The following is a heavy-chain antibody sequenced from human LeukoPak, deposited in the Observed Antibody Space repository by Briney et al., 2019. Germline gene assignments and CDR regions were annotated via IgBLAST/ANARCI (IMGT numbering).Heavy chain of an antibody. CDR2: IRRRAYGGAA. CDR1: GFAFDDFA. Sequence: PGQSLRLSCTTSGFAFDDFAMSWVRQPAGKGLEWVGFIRRRAYGGAAEYAASVKDRFIISRDDSKGIAYLQMNSLKTEDTAVYYCSRNGLVDFDYWGQGSRVIVSP. V-gene: IGHV3-49*04. J-gene: IGHJ4*02. CDR3: SRNGLVDFDY.